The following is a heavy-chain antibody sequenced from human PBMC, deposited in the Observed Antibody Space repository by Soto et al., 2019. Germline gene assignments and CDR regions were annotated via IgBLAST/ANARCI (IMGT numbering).Heavy chain of an antibody. J-gene: IGHJ4*02. Sequence: SETLSLTCNVSGGPIKAGDYYWNWIRQPPGKGLEWIGYVFYSGATNYSPSLKSRAAISMDTSKNQFSLSLTSVTAADTAVYYCARAGFSYGHLLFWGQGTRVTVSS. CDR3: ARAGFSYGHLLF. V-gene: IGHV4-30-4*01. CDR2: VFYSGAT. D-gene: IGHD3-10*01. CDR1: GGPIKAGDYY.